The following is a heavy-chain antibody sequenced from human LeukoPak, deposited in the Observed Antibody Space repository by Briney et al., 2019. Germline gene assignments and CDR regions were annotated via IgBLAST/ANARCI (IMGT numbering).Heavy chain of an antibody. J-gene: IGHJ4*02. V-gene: IGHV3-11*01. D-gene: IGHD4-11*01. CDR1: GFTFSDSY. CDR2: IISSVSTI. CDR3: ATYRNYAEFSFDY. Sequence: PGGSLRLSCAASGFTFSDSYMSWIRQAPGKGLEWISYIISSVSTIYYADSVKGRFTISRGNAKNSLYLQMNSLRAEDTAVYYCATYRNYAEFSFDYWGQGTLVTVSS.